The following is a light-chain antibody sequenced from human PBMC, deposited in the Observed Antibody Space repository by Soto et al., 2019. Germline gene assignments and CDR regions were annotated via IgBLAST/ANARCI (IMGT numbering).Light chain of an antibody. CDR3: RAYAGRNNLV. V-gene: IGLV2-8*01. CDR2: EVS. CDR1: SSDVGGYNY. Sequence: QSALTPTPSASGSPGQSVTISCTGTSSDVGGYNYVSWYQQHPGKAPKLMIYEVSKRPSGVPDRFSVSKSGNTASLTVSGLQAEDEADYYGRAYAGRNNLVFGGGTKLTVL. J-gene: IGLJ2*01.